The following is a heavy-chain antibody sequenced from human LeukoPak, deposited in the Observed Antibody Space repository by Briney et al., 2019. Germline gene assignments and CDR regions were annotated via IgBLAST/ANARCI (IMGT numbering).Heavy chain of an antibody. CDR3: ARDAYDDASES. D-gene: IGHD3-3*01. V-gene: IGHV3-7*01. J-gene: IGHJ5*02. CDR1: GFTLSGYW. Sequence: GGSLRLSCAASGFTLSGYWMTWVRQAPGKGLEWVANLRPDGSDKYYADSVKGRFTISRDNAKNSLYLQMNGPRADDTAIYYCARDAYDDASESWGQGTLVTVSS. CDR2: LRPDGSDK.